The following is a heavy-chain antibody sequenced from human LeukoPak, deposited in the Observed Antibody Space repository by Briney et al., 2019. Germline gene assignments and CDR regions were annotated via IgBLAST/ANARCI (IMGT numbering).Heavy chain of an antibody. CDR2: IYSGGST. V-gene: IGHV3-66*01. D-gene: IGHD2-15*01. CDR1: GFTVSGNS. J-gene: IGHJ4*02. Sequence: GGSLRLSCAASGFTVSGNSMNWVHQAPGKGLEWVSLIYSGGSTYYADSVKGRFTISRDNSKNTLFLQMNSLRADDTAIYYCAKSGLNRFDYWGQGTLVTVSS. CDR3: AKSGLNRFDY.